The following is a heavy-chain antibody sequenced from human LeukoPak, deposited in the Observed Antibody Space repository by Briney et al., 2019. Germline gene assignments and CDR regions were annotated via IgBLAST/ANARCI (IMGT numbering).Heavy chain of an antibody. D-gene: IGHD3-22*01. CDR3: ARRRWGSSGYYFDY. J-gene: IGHJ4*02. CDR2: IYWDDDK. Sequence: SGPTLVKPTQTLMLTCTFSGFSLSISGVGVGWIRQPPGKALEWLALIYWDDDKRYNSSLKSRLTITKDTSKNQVVLRMTNMNPVDTATYYCARRRWGSSGYYFDYWGQGTLVTVSS. CDR1: GFSLSISGVG. V-gene: IGHV2-5*02.